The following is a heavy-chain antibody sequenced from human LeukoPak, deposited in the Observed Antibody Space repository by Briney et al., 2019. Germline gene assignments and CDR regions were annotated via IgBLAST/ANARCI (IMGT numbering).Heavy chain of an antibody. CDR3: AKTYSSSDHDAFDI. J-gene: IGHJ3*02. V-gene: IGHV3-21*01. Sequence: GGSLRLSCAASGFTFSSYSMNWVRQAPGKGLEWVSSISSSSTYIYYADSVKGRFTISRDNAKNSLYLQMNSLRAEDTAVYYCAKTYSSSDHDAFDIWGQGTMVTASS. D-gene: IGHD6-6*01. CDR1: GFTFSSYS. CDR2: ISSSSTYI.